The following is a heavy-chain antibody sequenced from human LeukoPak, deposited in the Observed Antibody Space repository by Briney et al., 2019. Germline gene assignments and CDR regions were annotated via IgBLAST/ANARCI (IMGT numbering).Heavy chain of an antibody. D-gene: IGHD4-17*01. CDR2: ISSGGGGI. CDR1: GFTFSSYE. J-gene: IGHJ4*02. V-gene: IGHV3-48*03. CDR3: ARDGASHPSIYYFDY. Sequence: GGSLRLSCAASGFTFSSYEMNWFRQAPGKGLEWVSYISSGGGGIFYADSVKGRFTISRDNAKNSLHLQMNSLRAEDTAVYYCARDGASHPSIYYFDYWGQGTLVTVSS.